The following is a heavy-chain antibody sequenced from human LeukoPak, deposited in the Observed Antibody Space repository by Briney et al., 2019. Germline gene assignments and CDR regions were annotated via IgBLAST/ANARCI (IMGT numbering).Heavy chain of an antibody. CDR1: GFTFISYW. J-gene: IGHJ4*02. D-gene: IGHD1-14*01. CDR3: ARSNQADDY. CDR2: INPGGSSI. V-gene: IGHV3-74*01. Sequence: GRSLSLSSAASGFTFISYWMHWVRQVPGKGLVWVARINPGGSSITYADSVKGRFTISRDNAKNTLYLQMDSLRAEDTGVYYCARSNQADDYWGQGTLVTVSS.